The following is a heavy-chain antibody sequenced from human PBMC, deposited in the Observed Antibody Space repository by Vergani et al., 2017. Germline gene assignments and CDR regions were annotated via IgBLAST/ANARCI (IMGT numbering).Heavy chain of an antibody. J-gene: IGHJ6*03. CDR1: GFTFGDYA. D-gene: IGHD2-15*01. V-gene: IGHV3-30*02. CDR2: IRYDGSNK. CDR3: AKDALSVVVAATSNYYYMDV. Sequence: VQLVESGGGLVQPGRSLRLSCTASGFTFGDYAMSWVRQAPGKGLEWVAFIRYDGSNKYYADSVKGRFTISRDNSKNTLYLQMNSLRAEDTAVYYCAKDALSVVVAATSNYYYMDVWGKGTTVTVSS.